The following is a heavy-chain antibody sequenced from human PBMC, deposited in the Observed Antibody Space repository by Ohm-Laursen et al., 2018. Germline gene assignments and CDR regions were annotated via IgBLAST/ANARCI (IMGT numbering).Heavy chain of an antibody. CDR2: IYASGNT. CDR3: VREGGLD. J-gene: IGHJ4*02. CDR1: GVPISSNY. V-gene: IGHV4-4*07. D-gene: IGHD2-21*01. Sequence: SDTLSLTCRVSGVPISSNYWSWIRQPAGKGLEWIGRIYASGNTNYNPSLESRVTMSVDTSKSQFSLNLSFMTAADTAVYYCVREGGLDWGQGTLVTVPS.